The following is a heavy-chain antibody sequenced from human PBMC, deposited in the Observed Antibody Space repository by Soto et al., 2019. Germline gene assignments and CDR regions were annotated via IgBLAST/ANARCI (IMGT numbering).Heavy chain of an antibody. CDR1: GGTFSNSP. CDR3: ARSRFVVGVTEDYYGMDV. J-gene: IGHJ6*02. Sequence: QVQLVQSGAEVKKPGSSVKVSCKSSGGTFSNSPISWVRQAPGQGLEWMGGVIPLFRTANYAQKFQGRVTITADXXTXTXXMELSILRSGDTAVYYCARSRFVVGVTEDYYGMDVWGQGTTVTVAS. V-gene: IGHV1-69*12. D-gene: IGHD2-15*01. CDR2: VIPLFRTA.